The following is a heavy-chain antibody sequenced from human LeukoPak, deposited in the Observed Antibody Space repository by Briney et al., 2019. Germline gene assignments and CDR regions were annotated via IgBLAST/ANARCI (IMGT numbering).Heavy chain of an antibody. CDR2: IYYSGST. Sequence: SETLSLTCTVSGGSISSYYWSWIRQPPGKGLEWIGYIYYSGSTYYNPSLKSRVNMSVDTSKNQISLKLSSVTAADTAVYYCARASGSYGSGSYYYYGMDVWGKGTTVTVSS. J-gene: IGHJ6*04. CDR3: ARASGSYGSGSYYYYGMDV. D-gene: IGHD3-10*01. CDR1: GGSISSYY. V-gene: IGHV4-59*08.